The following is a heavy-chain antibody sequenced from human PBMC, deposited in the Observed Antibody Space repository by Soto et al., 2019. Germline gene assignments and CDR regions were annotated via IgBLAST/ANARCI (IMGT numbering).Heavy chain of an antibody. V-gene: IGHV3-33*01. CDR2: IWYDGSNK. Sequence: GSLRLSCAGSGFPFSSYGMHWVRQAPGKGLEWVAVIWYDGSNKYYADSVKGRFTISRDNSKNTLYLQMNSLRAEDTAVYYCARAHYGSGSYYATTLRDYYYYGMDVWGQGTTVTVSS. J-gene: IGHJ6*02. D-gene: IGHD3-10*01. CDR3: ARAHYGSGSYYATTLRDYYYYGMDV. CDR1: GFPFSSYG.